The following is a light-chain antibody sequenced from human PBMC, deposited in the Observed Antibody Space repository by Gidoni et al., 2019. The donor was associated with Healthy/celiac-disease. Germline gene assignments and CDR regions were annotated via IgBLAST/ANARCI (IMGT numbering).Light chain of an antibody. Sequence: EIVLTQSPATLSLSPGERATLSCRASQSVSRFLAWYQQKPGQAPRLLIYDASNRATGIPVRFSGSGSGTDFTLTISSLEPEDFAVYYCQQRSNWSLTFGGXTKVEIK. CDR2: DAS. CDR3: QQRSNWSLT. J-gene: IGKJ4*01. V-gene: IGKV3-11*01. CDR1: QSVSRF.